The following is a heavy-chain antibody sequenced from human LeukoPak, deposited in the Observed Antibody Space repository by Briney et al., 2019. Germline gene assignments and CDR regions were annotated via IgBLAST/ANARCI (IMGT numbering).Heavy chain of an antibody. V-gene: IGHV1-69*13. Sequence: ASVKVSCKASGGTFSSYAISWVRQAPGQGLEWMGGIIPIFGTANYAQKFQGRVTITADESTSTAYMELSSLRSEDTAVYYCARDSGWACGSTSCYMLDYWGQGTLVTVSS. D-gene: IGHD2-2*02. CDR1: GGTFSSYA. CDR2: IIPIFGTA. CDR3: ARDSGWACGSTSCYMLDY. J-gene: IGHJ4*02.